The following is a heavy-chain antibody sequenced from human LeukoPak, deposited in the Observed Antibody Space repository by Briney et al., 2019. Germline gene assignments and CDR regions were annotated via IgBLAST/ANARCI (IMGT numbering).Heavy chain of an antibody. CDR1: GGSINSYY. D-gene: IGHD6-13*01. CDR3: ARSLISSWSSVGV. J-gene: IGHJ6*04. V-gene: IGHV4-34*01. Sequence: SETLSLTCSVSGGSINSYYWGWVRQPAGKGLEWIGQINNGGTTNYNPSLKSRVTISVDTSKNQFSLKLSSVTAADTAVYYCARSLISSWSSVGVWGKGTTVTVSS. CDR2: INNGGTT.